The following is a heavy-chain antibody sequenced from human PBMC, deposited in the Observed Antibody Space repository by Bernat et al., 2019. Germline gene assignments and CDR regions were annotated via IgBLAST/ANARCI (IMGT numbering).Heavy chain of an antibody. J-gene: IGHJ2*01. D-gene: IGHD4-17*01. CDR3: ARDPSDYGDGYFDL. CDR1: GFSFGSYA. CDR2: MSGVESRT. Sequence: EVQLLESGGGLVQPGGSLRLSCAASGFSFGSYAMGWVRQAPGRGLECVSGMSGVESRTYYADSVKGRFTISRDNSKNTLYLQMNSLRVEDTAVYYCARDPSDYGDGYFDLWGRGTLVTVSA. V-gene: IGHV3-23*01.